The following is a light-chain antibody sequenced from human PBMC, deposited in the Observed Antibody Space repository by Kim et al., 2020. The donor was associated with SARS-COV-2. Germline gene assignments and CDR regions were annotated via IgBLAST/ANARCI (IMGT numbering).Light chain of an antibody. CDR2: GTS. Sequence: WTPGERATVYCRANQSENNNYLAWDQQKPGQRPRLLVYGTSSRATGIPDRFSGSGSETDFILTISRLDPEDFAVYYCQHYGTSPLTFGGGTKLEI. J-gene: IGKJ4*01. CDR1: QSENNNY. V-gene: IGKV3-20*01. CDR3: QHYGTSPLT.